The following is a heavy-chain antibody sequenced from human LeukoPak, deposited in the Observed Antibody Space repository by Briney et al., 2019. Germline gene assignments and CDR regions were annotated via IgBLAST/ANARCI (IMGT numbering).Heavy chain of an antibody. J-gene: IGHJ4*02. D-gene: IGHD1-1*01. V-gene: IGHV3-23*01. Sequence: GGSLRLSCAASGFTFSSYAMTWVRQAPGKGLEWVSGISGSGTTTYYADSVKGRFTISRDNSKNTLYLQMNSLRGEDTAVYCCAKCLAEPGTCYFEHWGQGTLVTVSS. CDR3: AKCLAEPGTCYFEH. CDR2: ISGSGTTT. CDR1: GFTFSSYA.